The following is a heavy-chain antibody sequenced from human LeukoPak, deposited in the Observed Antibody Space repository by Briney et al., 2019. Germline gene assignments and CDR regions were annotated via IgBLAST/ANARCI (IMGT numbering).Heavy chain of an antibody. V-gene: IGHV4-34*01. CDR1: GGSFSGYY. D-gene: IGHD2-2*01. CDR3: ARMPWSFDY. J-gene: IGHJ4*02. Sequence: SETLSLTCAVYGGSFSGYYWSWIRQPPGKGLEWIGEINHSGSTNYNPSLRSRVTISVDTPKNQFSLKLSSATAADTAVYYCARMPWSFDYWGQGTLVTVSS. CDR2: INHSGST.